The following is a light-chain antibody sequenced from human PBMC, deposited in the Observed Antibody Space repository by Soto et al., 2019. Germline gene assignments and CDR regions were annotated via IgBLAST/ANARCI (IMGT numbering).Light chain of an antibody. J-gene: IGKJ5*01. CDR1: QSLGSGY. CDR3: QQYNNFPT. CDR2: GAS. Sequence: PGDRATLSCRASQSLGSGYLAWYQQKPGQAPRLLIYGASTRATGIPARFSGSGSGTEFTLTISSLQSEDFAVYYCQQYNNFPTFGQGTRLEI. V-gene: IGKV3-15*01.